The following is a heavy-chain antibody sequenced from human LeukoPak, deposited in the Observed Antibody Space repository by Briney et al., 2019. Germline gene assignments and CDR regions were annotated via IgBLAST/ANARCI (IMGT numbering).Heavy chain of an antibody. J-gene: IGHJ6*02. CDR3: ARALRYFDWPEGMDV. D-gene: IGHD3-9*01. Sequence: GGSLRLSCAASGFTFSSYAMHWVRQAPGKGLEWVAVISYDGSNKYYADSVKGRFTISRDNSKNTLYLQMNSLRAEDTAVYYCARALRYFDWPEGMDVWGQGTTVTVSS. CDR2: ISYDGSNK. V-gene: IGHV3-30-3*01. CDR1: GFTFSSYA.